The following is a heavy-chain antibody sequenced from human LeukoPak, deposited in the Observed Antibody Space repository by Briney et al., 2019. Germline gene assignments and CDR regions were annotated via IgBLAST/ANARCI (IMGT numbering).Heavy chain of an antibody. D-gene: IGHD2-15*01. CDR3: ARYCSGGSCSSYYYYGMDV. V-gene: IGHV3-7*03. Sequence: GGSLRLSCAASEFTFSSYWMSWVRQAPGKGLEWVANIKQDGSEKYYVDSVKGRFTISRDNAKNSLYLQMNSLRAEDTAVYYCARYCSGGSCSSYYYYGMDVWGKGTTVTVSS. CDR2: IKQDGSEK. J-gene: IGHJ6*04. CDR1: EFTFSSYW.